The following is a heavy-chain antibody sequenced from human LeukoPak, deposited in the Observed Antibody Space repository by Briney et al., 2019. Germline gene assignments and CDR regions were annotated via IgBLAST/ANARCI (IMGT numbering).Heavy chain of an antibody. CDR2: IGSSSSYI. Sequence: KSWGSLRLSCAASGFTFSSYSMNWVRQAPGKGLEWVSSIGSSSSYIYYADSVKGRFTISRDNAKNSLYLQMNSLRAEDTVVYYCARSHYDFWSGYYARGGFDYWGQGTLVTVSS. CDR1: GFTFSSYS. CDR3: ARSHYDFWSGYYARGGFDY. V-gene: IGHV3-21*01. J-gene: IGHJ4*02. D-gene: IGHD3-3*01.